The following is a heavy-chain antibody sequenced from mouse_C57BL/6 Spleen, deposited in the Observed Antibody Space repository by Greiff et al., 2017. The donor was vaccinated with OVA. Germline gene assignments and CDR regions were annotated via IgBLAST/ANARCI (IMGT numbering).Heavy chain of an antibody. J-gene: IGHJ2*01. V-gene: IGHV1-20*01. CDR2: INPYNGDT. D-gene: IGHD1-1*01. CDR3: ARFYGSSYYYFDC. Sequence: EVKLQQSGPELVKPGDSVKISCKASGYSFTGYFMNWVMQSHGKSLEWIGRINPYNGDTFYNQKFKGKATLTVDKSSSTAHMELRSLTSEDSAVYYCARFYGSSYYYFDCGGQGATLTVAS. CDR1: GYSFTGYF.